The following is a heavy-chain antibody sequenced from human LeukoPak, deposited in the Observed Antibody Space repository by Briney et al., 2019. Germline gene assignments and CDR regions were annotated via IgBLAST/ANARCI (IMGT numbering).Heavy chain of an antibody. CDR2: MSYDGTSE. Sequence: PPGRSLRLSCAASGFTFSSYAMHWVRQAPGKGLEWVAVMSYDGTSEYYADSVRGRFTISRDHSQNMLYLQMNGLRDEDTALYYCVRDRRDGKNLAYHFDFWGQGTLVTVSS. D-gene: IGHD5-24*01. CDR1: GFTFSSYA. J-gene: IGHJ4*02. V-gene: IGHV3-30-3*01. CDR3: VRDRRDGKNLAYHFDF.